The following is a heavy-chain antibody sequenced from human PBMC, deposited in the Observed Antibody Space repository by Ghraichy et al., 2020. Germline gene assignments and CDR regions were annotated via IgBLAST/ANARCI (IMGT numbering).Heavy chain of an antibody. Sequence: SETLSLTCTVSGGSISSYYWSWIRQRPGKGLEWIGYIYYSGSTNYNPSLKSRLTISVDTSKNPFSLKLSSVTAADTAVYYCARDMVVGATKYAFDIWGQGAMVTVSS. CDR3: ARDMVVGATKYAFDI. V-gene: IGHV4-59*01. CDR1: GGSISSYY. J-gene: IGHJ3*02. CDR2: IYYSGST. D-gene: IGHD1-26*01.